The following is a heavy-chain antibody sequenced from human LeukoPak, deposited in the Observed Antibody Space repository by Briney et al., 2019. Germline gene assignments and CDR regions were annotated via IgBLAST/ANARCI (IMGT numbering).Heavy chain of an antibody. CDR1: GFTFSSYG. CDR3: AKSIVGATRLDY. D-gene: IGHD1-26*01. V-gene: IGHV3-30*18. Sequence: PGRSLRLSCAASGFTFSSYGMHWVRQAPGKGLEWVAVISYDGSNKYYADSVKGRFTISRDNSKNTLYLQMNSLRAEDTAVYYCAKSIVGATRLDYWGQGTLVTVSS. CDR2: ISYDGSNK. J-gene: IGHJ4*02.